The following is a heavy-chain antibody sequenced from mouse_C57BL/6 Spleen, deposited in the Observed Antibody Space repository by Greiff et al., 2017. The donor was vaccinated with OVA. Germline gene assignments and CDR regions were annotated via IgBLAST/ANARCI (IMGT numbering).Heavy chain of an antibody. Sequence: EVKLVESGAGLVKPGGSLKLSCEASGFTFSSYAMSWVRQTPETRLEWVAYISSGGDYIYYADTVKGRFTISRDNARNTLYLQMSSLKSEDTAMYYCTRERTFAYWGQGTLVTVSA. CDR1: GFTFSSYA. V-gene: IGHV5-9-1*02. CDR2: ISSGGDYI. CDR3: TRERTFAY. J-gene: IGHJ3*01.